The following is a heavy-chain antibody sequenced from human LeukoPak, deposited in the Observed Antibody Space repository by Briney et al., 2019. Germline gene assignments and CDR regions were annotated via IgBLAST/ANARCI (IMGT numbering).Heavy chain of an antibody. CDR3: AKDPYGDYIRWFDP. J-gene: IGHJ5*02. Sequence: PGGSLRLSRAVSGVTFNSYGMSWVRQAPGKGLEWVSGISASGGSTWYADSVKGRFTISRDNSKNTMYLQMNSLRAEDTAVYYCAKDPYGDYIRWFDPWGQGTLVTVSS. CDR1: GVTFNSYG. D-gene: IGHD4-17*01. V-gene: IGHV3-23*01. CDR2: ISASGGST.